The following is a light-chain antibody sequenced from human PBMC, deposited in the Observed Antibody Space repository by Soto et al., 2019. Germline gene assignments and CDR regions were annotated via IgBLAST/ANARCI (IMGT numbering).Light chain of an antibody. V-gene: IGKV3-15*01. CDR2: GAS. J-gene: IGKJ2*01. CDR1: QSVSSN. Sequence: EIVMTQSPAPLSVSPGERATLSCRASQSVSSNLAWYQQKPGKAPRLLIYGASTKATGIPARLSGSGSGTEFTLTISSLQSENFAVYYCQQYNTWPYTFGRGTKLEIK. CDR3: QQYNTWPYT.